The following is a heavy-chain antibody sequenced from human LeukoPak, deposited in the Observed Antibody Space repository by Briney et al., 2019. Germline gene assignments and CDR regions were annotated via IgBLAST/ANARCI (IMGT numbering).Heavy chain of an antibody. D-gene: IGHD3-16*01. CDR3: VLRLGESPNDAFDI. V-gene: IGHV1-69*13. CDR1: GGTFSSYA. J-gene: IGHJ3*02. CDR2: IIPIFGTA. Sequence: SVKVSCKASGGTFSSYAISWVRPAPGQGLEWMGGIIPIFGTANYAQKFQGRVTITADESTSTAYMELSSLRSEDTAVYYCVLRLGESPNDAFDIWGQGTMVTVSS.